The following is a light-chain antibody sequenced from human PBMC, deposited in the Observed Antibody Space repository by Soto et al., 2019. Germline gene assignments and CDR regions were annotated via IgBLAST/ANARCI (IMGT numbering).Light chain of an antibody. V-gene: IGKV3-20*01. CDR2: GAS. CDR1: QSVSSTY. CDR3: QQYGSSSYT. Sequence: EIVLTQSPGTLSLSPGERATLSCRASQSVSSTYLAWYQQNPGQAPRLLIYGASSRATGIPDRFSGSGSGTDFTLTIRRLEPEHFAVYFCQQYGSSSYTFGQGTKLEI. J-gene: IGKJ2*01.